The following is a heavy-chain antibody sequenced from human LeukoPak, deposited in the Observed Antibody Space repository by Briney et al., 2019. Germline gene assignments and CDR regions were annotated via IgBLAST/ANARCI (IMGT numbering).Heavy chain of an antibody. CDR2: INAGSGNT. Sequence: ASVKVSCKASGYTFTSYSMHWVRQAPGQGLEWMGWINAGSGNTKYSQKFQGRVTITRDTSASTAYMELSSLRSEDTAVYYCASAGCYGSGSPAEGYYYGMDVWGKGTTVAASS. D-gene: IGHD3-10*01. CDR3: ASAGCYGSGSPAEGYYYGMDV. CDR1: GYTFTSYS. J-gene: IGHJ6*01. V-gene: IGHV1-3*01.